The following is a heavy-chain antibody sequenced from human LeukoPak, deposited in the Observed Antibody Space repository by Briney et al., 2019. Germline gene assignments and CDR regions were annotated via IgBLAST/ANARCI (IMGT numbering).Heavy chain of an antibody. V-gene: IGHV4-34*01. CDR1: GGSFSGYY. CDR3: ARGRGSYYGKWLDY. D-gene: IGHD1-26*01. Sequence: PSETLSLTCAVYGGSFSGYYWSWIRQPPGQGLEWMGEINHSGSTNYNPSLKIRVTISVAAAKTQISLQLSPVTAADTAVYYCARGRGSYYGKWLDYWGQGTLVSVSS. J-gene: IGHJ4*02. CDR2: INHSGST.